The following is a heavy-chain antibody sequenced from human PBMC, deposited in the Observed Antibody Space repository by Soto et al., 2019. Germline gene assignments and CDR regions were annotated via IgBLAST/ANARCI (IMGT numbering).Heavy chain of an antibody. V-gene: IGHV3-66*01. CDR2: ISSDGST. D-gene: IGHD3-3*01. Sequence: EIQLVESGGGLVQPGGSLRLSCAASGFTVSNLFMTWVRQAPGKGLEWVSVISSDGSTYYADSVKGRFTISRDNSKNTLYLEMNSLRAGDTDVYYCARDTLGGVYDFRHGGQGTLVTVSS. J-gene: IGHJ4*02. CDR3: ARDTLGGVYDFRH. CDR1: GFTVSNLF.